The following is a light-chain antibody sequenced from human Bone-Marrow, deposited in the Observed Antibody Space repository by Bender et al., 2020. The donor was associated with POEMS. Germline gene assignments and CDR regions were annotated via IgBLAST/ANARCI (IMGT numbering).Light chain of an antibody. Sequence: SYEVTQPPSVSVSPGQTASITCSGDDLGDKYVAWYQEKPPQSPVLVIYQDTKRPSGIPERFSGSNSGNTATLTISGTQAMDEADYYCQAWDTYSVIFGGGTKLTVL. CDR1: DLGDKY. J-gene: IGLJ2*01. CDR3: QAWDTYSVI. CDR2: QDT. V-gene: IGLV3-1*01.